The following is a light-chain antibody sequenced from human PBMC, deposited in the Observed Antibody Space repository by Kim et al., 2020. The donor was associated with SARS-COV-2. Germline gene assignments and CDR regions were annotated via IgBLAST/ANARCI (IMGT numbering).Light chain of an antibody. CDR2: GAS. CDR3: QQYNDWPPLT. V-gene: IGKV3D-15*01. Sequence: SPGERATLSCRASQSVDRNVAWYQQKPGQAPRLLIYGASTRATGIPARFSGGGSGTEYTLTISSLQSEDFAFYYCQQYNDWPPLTFGGGTKVDIK. CDR1: QSVDRN. J-gene: IGKJ4*01.